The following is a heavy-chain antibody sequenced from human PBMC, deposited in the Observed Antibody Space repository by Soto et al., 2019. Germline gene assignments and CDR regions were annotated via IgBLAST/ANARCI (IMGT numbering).Heavy chain of an antibody. CDR1: GFTFSDHY. CDR3: ATGTVGAMDY. D-gene: IGHD1-26*01. J-gene: IGHJ4*02. CDR2: TRNKVDSYTT. V-gene: IGHV3-72*01. Sequence: QPGGSLRLSCAASGFTFSDHYMEWVRQAPGKGLEWVGRTRNKVDSYTTEYAASVRGRFTISRDDSKTSLYLQMNSLKTEDTALYYCATGTVGAMDYWGQGTLVTVSS.